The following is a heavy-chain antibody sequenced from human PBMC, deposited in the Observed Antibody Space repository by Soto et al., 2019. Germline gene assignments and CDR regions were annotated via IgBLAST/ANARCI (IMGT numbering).Heavy chain of an antibody. CDR1: GGTFSSYA. V-gene: IGHV1-69*01. J-gene: IGHJ6*02. CDR3: ARGFDYYDSSGYQWGRGYYYYGMDV. CDR2: IIPIFGTA. Sequence: QVQLVQSGAEVKKPGSSVKVSCKASGGTFSSYAISWVRQAPGQGLEWMGGIIPIFGTANYAQKFQGRVKITADESTSTAYMELSSLRSEDTAVYYCARGFDYYDSSGYQWGRGYYYYGMDVWGQGTTVTVSS. D-gene: IGHD3-22*01.